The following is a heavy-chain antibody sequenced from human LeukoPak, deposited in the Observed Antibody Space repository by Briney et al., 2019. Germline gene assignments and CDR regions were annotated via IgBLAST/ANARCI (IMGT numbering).Heavy chain of an antibody. D-gene: IGHD6-13*01. Sequence: GGSLRLSCAASGFSFSNSWMHWVRQAPGKGLVWVSRINSDGTTTYYADSVKGRFTISRDNAKNSLYLQMNSLRAEDTAVYYCARSGYSSSWYGENWGQGTLVTVSS. J-gene: IGHJ4*02. CDR2: INSDGTTT. CDR3: ARSGYSSSWYGEN. CDR1: GFSFSNSW. V-gene: IGHV3-74*01.